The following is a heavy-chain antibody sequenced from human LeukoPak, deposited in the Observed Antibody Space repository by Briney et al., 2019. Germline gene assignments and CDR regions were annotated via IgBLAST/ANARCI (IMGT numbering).Heavy chain of an antibody. D-gene: IGHD2-15*01. CDR2: IYYSGST. CDR3: ARDEGSGGPEGYMDV. J-gene: IGHJ6*03. V-gene: IGHV4-59*01. Sequence: PSETLTLTCTVSGGSISSYYWSWIRQPPGKGLEWIGYIYYSGSTNYNPSLKSRVTISVDTSKNQSSLKLSSVTAWDTAVYYCARDEGSGGPEGYMDVWGKGTTVTVSS. CDR1: GGSISSYY.